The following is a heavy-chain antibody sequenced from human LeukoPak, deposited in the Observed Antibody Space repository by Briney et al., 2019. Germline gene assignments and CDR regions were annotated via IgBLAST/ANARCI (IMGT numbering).Heavy chain of an antibody. CDR2: ISSSSTYI. D-gene: IGHD2-15*01. CDR1: GFTFSSYP. V-gene: IGHV3-21*01. Sequence: GGSLRLSCAASGFTFSSYPMTWVRQAPGKGLEWVSSISSSSTYIYYADSLKGRFTISRDNAKNSLYLQMNSLRAEDTAVYYCARDPPYCSGGSCPFDYWGQGTLVTVSS. J-gene: IGHJ4*02. CDR3: ARDPPYCSGGSCPFDY.